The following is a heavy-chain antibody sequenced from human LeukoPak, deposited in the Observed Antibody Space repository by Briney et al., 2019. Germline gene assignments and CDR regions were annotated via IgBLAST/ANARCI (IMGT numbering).Heavy chain of an antibody. CDR1: GGSISSYY. D-gene: IGHD5-18*01. Sequence: PSETLSLTCADSGGSISSYYWSWIRQSPGKGLEWVWRIYSRGTTNYDPSLKRRVTMSVDTSKKQFSLKVSSVTAADTAVYYCAREVRHSDGLDAFDSWGQGVMVSVSS. V-gene: IGHV4-4*07. J-gene: IGHJ3*02. CDR2: IYSRGTT. CDR3: AREVRHSDGLDAFDS.